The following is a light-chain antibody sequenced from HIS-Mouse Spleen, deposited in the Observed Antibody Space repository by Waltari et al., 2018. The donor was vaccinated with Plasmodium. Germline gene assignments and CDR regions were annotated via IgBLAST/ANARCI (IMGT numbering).Light chain of an antibody. V-gene: IGLV2-11*01. CDR2: DVS. CDR3: CSYAGSYTWV. Sequence: QSALTQPRSVSGSPGPSVTIPCSRTSSDVGGYNFVSCYQQHPGKAPKLMIYDVSKRPSGVPDRFSGSKSGNTASLTISGLQAEDEADYYCCSYAGSYTWVFGGGTKLTVL. CDR1: SSDVGGYNF. J-gene: IGLJ3*02.